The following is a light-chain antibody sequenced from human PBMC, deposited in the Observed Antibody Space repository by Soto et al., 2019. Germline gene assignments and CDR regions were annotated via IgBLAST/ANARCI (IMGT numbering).Light chain of an antibody. V-gene: IGLV2-14*01. CDR2: EVS. J-gene: IGLJ2*01. CDR1: SSDVGGYNY. CDR3: ISYTSSSTRV. Sequence: HSALTQPASVSGSPGQSITISCTGTSSDVGGYNYVSWYQQHPGKAPKLMIYEVSNRPSGVSNRFSGSKSGNTASLTISGLQAEDEADYYCISYTSSSTRVFGGGTKLTVL.